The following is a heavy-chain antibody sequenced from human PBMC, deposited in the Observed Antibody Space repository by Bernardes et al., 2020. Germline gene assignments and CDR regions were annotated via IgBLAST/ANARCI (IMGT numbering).Heavy chain of an antibody. J-gene: IGHJ6*04. CDR1: GGSFSGYY. D-gene: IGHD3-3*01. Sequence: SETLSLTCAVYGGSFSGYYWSWIRQPPGKGLEWIGEINHSGGTNNNPSLKSRVTISVDTSKNQFSLKLSSVTAADSAVYYCARSSQEWFKEYLDYYYYGLDVWGKGTTVTVSS. V-gene: IGHV4-34*01. CDR3: ARSSQEWFKEYLDYYYYGLDV. CDR2: INHSGGT.